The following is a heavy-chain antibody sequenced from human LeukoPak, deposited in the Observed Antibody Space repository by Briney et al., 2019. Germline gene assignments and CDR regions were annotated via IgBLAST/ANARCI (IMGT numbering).Heavy chain of an antibody. J-gene: IGHJ4*02. CDR2: INPNSGGT. D-gene: IGHD3-22*01. CDR1: GYTFTGYY. Sequence: ASVKVSCKASGYTFTGYYMHWVRQAPGQGLEWMGWINPNSGGTNYAQKFQGRVTMTRDTSISTAYMELSRLRSDDTAVYYCASLHDSSGYPADYWGQGTLVTVSS. V-gene: IGHV1-2*02. CDR3: ASLHDSSGYPADY.